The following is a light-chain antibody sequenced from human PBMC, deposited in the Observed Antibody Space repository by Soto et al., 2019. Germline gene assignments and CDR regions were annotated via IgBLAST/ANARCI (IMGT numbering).Light chain of an antibody. CDR2: DAS. Sequence: DIQMTQSPSSLSASVGDRVTITCQASRDIDNYLNWYQQKPGQAPKLLIYDASNLETGVPSRFSGRGSGTDFTFTISSLQPEDVATYYCQLYGKLPPYTFGQGTKLELK. CDR3: QLYGKLPPYT. V-gene: IGKV1-33*01. CDR1: RDIDNY. J-gene: IGKJ2*01.